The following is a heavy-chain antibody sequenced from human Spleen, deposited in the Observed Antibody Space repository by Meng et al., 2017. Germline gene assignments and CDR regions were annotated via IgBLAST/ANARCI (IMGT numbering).Heavy chain of an antibody. V-gene: IGHV3-23*04. J-gene: IGHJ4*02. Sequence: EVHLGEAGGGLERPGGSLRLSCAASGFTFSSHAMSWVRQAPGKGLEWVSAISGGGDTYYADSVKGRFTISRDNSKNTLYLQMNNLRADDTAVYYCAKDRDYFGSWGQGTLVTVSS. CDR3: AKDRDYFGS. CDR2: ISGGGDT. CDR1: GFTFSSHA.